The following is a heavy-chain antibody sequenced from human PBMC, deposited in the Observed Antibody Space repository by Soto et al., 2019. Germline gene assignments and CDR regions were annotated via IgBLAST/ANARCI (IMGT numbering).Heavy chain of an antibody. J-gene: IGHJ5*02. V-gene: IGHV1-8*01. D-gene: IGHD3-16*01. CDR3: EWGGTAYYDICKNPRVDWLDL. Sequence: QEQLVPSGAEVRKPGASVKVSCKASGYTFTSHDIIWVRQAAGQGLAYMGWVNPISEMSKTTYLPNSRARVSKTRDTPLQSAYLDLSRRRAGDTAVAFCEWGGTAYYDICKNPRVDWLDLWGQGTLVTVS. CDR1: GYTFTSHD. CDR2: VNPISEMSKT.